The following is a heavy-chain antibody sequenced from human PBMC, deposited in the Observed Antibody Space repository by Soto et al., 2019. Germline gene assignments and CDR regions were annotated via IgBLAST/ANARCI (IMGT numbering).Heavy chain of an antibody. CDR3: ARGDAVVVVPAAMPDYYYYGMDV. Sequence: VQLVQSGAEVKKPGSSVKVSCKASGGTFSSYAISWVRQAPGQGLEWMGGIIPIFGTANYAQKFQGRVTITADESTSTAYMELSSLRSEDTAVYYCARGDAVVVVPAAMPDYYYYGMDVWGQGTTVTVSS. J-gene: IGHJ6*02. CDR1: GGTFSSYA. CDR2: IIPIFGTA. D-gene: IGHD2-2*01. V-gene: IGHV1-69*01.